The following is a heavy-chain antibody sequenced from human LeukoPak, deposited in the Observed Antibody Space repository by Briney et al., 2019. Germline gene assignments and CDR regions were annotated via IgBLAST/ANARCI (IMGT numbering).Heavy chain of an antibody. Sequence: ASVKVSCKASGGTFSSYAISWVREAPGQRLGCVGGIIPIFGVANYAQTFQGRVTITADKSSSTTLMELSSLRSEETAVDYCGGDMRCSIGSGSFDYWGQGTMVTVSS. V-gene: IGHV1-69*10. CDR2: IIPIFGVA. D-gene: IGHD6-25*01. CDR3: GGDMRCSIGSGSFDY. CDR1: GGTFSSYA. J-gene: IGHJ4*02.